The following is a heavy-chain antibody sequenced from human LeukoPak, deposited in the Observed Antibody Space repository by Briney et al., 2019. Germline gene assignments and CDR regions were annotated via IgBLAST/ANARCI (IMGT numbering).Heavy chain of an antibody. V-gene: IGHV3-23*01. J-gene: IGHJ5*02. CDR3: AKEGYCSSTSCYMSWCDP. CDR2: ISGSGGST. D-gene: IGHD2-2*02. Sequence: GGSLRLSCAASGFTFSSYAMSWVRQAPGKGLEWVSAISGSGGSTYYADSVKGRFTISIDNSKNTLYLQMNSLRAEDTAVYYCAKEGYCSSTSCYMSWCDPWGQGTLVTVSS. CDR1: GFTFSSYA.